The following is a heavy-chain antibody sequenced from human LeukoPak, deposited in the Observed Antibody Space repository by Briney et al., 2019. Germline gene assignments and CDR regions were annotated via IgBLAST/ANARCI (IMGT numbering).Heavy chain of an antibody. D-gene: IGHD4-17*01. CDR3: ARRTTTVTTMFDP. V-gene: IGHV4-34*01. Sequence: PSETLSLTCAVYRGSFSGYYWSWIRQPPGKGLEWIGSIYYSGSTYYNPSLKSRVTISVDTSKNQFSLKLSSVTAADTAVYYCARRTTTVTTMFDPWGQGTLVTVSS. CDR1: RGSFSGYY. CDR2: IYYSGST. J-gene: IGHJ5*02.